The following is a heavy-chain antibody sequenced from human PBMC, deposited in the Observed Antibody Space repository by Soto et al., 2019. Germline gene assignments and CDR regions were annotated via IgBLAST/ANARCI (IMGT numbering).Heavy chain of an antibody. J-gene: IGHJ4*02. CDR2: IHYSGLT. CDR3: ARRWSGIDF. Sequence: QVQLQESGPGLVKPSETLSLTCPVSGDSINDYYWTWIRQPPGAGLEWIGYIHYSGLTNYNPSLKSRVSISMDTSKNQFFLKLTSMAAADTAVYYCARRWSGIDFWGQGTLVTVSS. D-gene: IGHD3-3*01. V-gene: IGHV4-59*01. CDR1: GDSINDYY.